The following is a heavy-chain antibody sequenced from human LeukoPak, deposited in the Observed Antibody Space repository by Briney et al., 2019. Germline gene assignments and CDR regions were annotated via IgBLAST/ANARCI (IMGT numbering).Heavy chain of an antibody. CDR3: ARAGGWYTAFDI. Sequence: GGSLRLSCAASGFTSSSYSMNWVRQAPGKGLEWVSSISSSSSYIYYADSVKGRFTISRDNAKNSLYLQMNSLRAEDTAVYYCARAGGWYTAFDIWGQGTMVTVSS. CDR1: GFTSSSYS. J-gene: IGHJ3*02. D-gene: IGHD6-19*01. CDR2: ISSSSSYI. V-gene: IGHV3-21*01.